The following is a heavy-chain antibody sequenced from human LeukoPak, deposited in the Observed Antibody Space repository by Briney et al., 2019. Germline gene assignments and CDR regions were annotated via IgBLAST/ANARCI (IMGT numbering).Heavy chain of an antibody. D-gene: IGHD2/OR15-2a*01. J-gene: IGHJ5*02. CDR2: FSGSGGST. CDR3: AKKHSTGLDP. V-gene: IGHV3-23*01. CDR1: GFTFSDYY. Sequence: SGGSLRLSCAASGFTFSDYYMSWIRQAPGKGLECISGFSGSGGSTYYADSVKGRFTISRDNSKNTLYLQMNSLRAEDTAVYYCAKKHSTGLDPWGQGTLVTVSS.